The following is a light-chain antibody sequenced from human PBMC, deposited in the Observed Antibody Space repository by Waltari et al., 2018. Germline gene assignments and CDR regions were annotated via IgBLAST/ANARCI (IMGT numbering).Light chain of an antibody. CDR3: CSHAGSSTVV. CDR2: EVS. J-gene: IGLJ2*01. CDR1: SSDVGSHNL. Sequence: QSALTQPASVSGSPGQSITISCTGTSSDVGSHNLVSWYHQHPGNAPNPMIYEVSKRPSGVSTRFSGSKAGNTASLTISGLQAEDEADYYCCSHAGSSTVVFGGGTKLTVL. V-gene: IGLV2-23*02.